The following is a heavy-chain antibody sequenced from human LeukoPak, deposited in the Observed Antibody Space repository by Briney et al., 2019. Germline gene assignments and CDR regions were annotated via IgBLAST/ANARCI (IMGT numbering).Heavy chain of an antibody. J-gene: IGHJ4*02. CDR3: ARSSAKVWFGGPDY. V-gene: IGHV1-2*02. CDR2: INPNSGGT. CDR1: GYTFTGYY. Sequence: ASVKVSCKASGYTFTGYYLHWVRQAPGQGLEWMGWINPNSGGTNYAQKFQGRVTMTRDTSISTAYMELSRLRSEDTAVYYCARSSAKVWFGGPDYWGQGTLVTVSS. D-gene: IGHD3-10*01.